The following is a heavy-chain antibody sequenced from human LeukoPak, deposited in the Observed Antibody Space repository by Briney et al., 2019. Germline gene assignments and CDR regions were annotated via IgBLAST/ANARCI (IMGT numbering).Heavy chain of an antibody. CDR2: ISSSSSYI. CDR3: ARAGSGVGAISFDY. D-gene: IGHD1-26*01. Sequence: GSLRLSCAASGFTFSSYSMNWVRQAPGKGLEWVSSISSSSSYIYYADSVKGRFTISRDNAKNSLYLQMNSLRAEDTAVYYCARAGSGVGAISFDYWGQGTLVTVSS. J-gene: IGHJ4*02. V-gene: IGHV3-21*01. CDR1: GFTFSSYS.